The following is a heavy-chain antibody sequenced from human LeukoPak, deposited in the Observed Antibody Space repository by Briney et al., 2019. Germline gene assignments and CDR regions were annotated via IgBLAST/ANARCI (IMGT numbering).Heavy chain of an antibody. CDR3: ARAQDHYDVGKFWCFDL. CDR1: GGSIRSSY. D-gene: IGHD3-22*01. Sequence: KPSETLSLTCNVSGGSIRSSYWSWVRQPPGKGMEFVGYLSYSGNSNYNPSLKGRVTISVDTSKTQFSLELASVTAADTAVYYCARAQDHYDVGKFWCFDLWGRGILVTVSS. CDR2: LSYSGNS. V-gene: IGHV4-59*01. J-gene: IGHJ2*01.